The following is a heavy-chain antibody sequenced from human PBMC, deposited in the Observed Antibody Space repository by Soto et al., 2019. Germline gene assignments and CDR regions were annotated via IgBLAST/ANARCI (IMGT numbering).Heavy chain of an antibody. CDR1: GGSISSGGYS. V-gene: IGHV4-30-2*01. CDR3: ARAGEYYDSSGYFLPDYFDY. D-gene: IGHD3-22*01. J-gene: IGHJ4*02. Sequence: SETLSLTCAVSGGSISSGGYSWSWIRQPPGKGLEWIGYIYHSGSTYYNPSLKSRVTISVDRSKNQFSLKLSSVTAADTAVYYCARAGEYYDSSGYFLPDYFDYWGQGTLVTVSS. CDR2: IYHSGST.